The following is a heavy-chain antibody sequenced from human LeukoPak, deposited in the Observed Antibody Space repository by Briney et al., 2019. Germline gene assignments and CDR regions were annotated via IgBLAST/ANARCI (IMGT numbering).Heavy chain of an antibody. CDR2: ISSSGSTI. V-gene: IGHV3-11*01. J-gene: IGHJ6*02. D-gene: IGHD3-3*01. CDR3: ARSDYYDFWSGYQNYYGMDV. Sequence: PGGSLRLSCAASGFTFSDYYMSWIRQAPGKGLEWVSYISSSGSTIYYADSVKGRFTISRDNAKNSLYLQMNSLRAEDTAVYYCARSDYYDFWSGYQNYYGMDVWGQGTTVTVSS. CDR1: GFTFSDYY.